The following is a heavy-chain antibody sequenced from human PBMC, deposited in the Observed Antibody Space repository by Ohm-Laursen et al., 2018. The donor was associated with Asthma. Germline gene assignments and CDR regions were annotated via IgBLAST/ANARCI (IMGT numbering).Heavy chain of an antibody. J-gene: IGHJ4*02. CDR1: KFTFSNHC. V-gene: IGHV3-7*01. CDR2: INPDGRET. Sequence: SLRLSCAASKFTFSNHCMNWVRQAPGKGLEWVANINPDGRETRHVDSVKGRFTISRDNAKDSLSLQMNSLRAEDTAVYYCAKDGYSSSWYFDYWGQGTLVTVSS. CDR3: AKDGYSSSWYFDY. D-gene: IGHD6-13*01.